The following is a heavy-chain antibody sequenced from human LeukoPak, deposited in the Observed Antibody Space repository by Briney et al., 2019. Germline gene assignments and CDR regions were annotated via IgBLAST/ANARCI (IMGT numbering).Heavy chain of an antibody. J-gene: IGHJ5*01. CDR1: GGSISNFY. Sequence: SETLSLTCTFSGGSISNFYWTWMRPSPGKGREWMGYISCSGTTKYSPSLKRRVTISLDTTKNQFSLKLNSVTAADTAVYYCARNRGGWFDSWGQGTLVTVSS. V-gene: IGHV4-59*01. D-gene: IGHD4-23*01. CDR2: ISCSGTT. CDR3: ARNRGGWFDS.